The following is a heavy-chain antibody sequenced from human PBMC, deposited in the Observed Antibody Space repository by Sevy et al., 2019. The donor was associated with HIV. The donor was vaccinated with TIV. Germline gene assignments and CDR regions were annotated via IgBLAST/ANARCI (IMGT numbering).Heavy chain of an antibody. V-gene: IGHV3-7*01. Sequence: GGSLRLSCAASVFTFTIYWMSWVRQAPGKGLEWVTNINQDGSEKYYVDSVKGRFTISRDNAKNSLYLQMNSLRAEDTAVYYCARGYSGYYRLDVWGQGTTVTVSS. D-gene: IGHD1-26*01. CDR2: INQDGSEK. CDR3: ARGYSGYYRLDV. J-gene: IGHJ6*02. CDR1: VFTFTIYW.